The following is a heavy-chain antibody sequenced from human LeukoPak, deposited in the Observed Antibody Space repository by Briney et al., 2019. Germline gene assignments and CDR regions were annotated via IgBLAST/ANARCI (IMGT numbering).Heavy chain of an antibody. CDR3: ARTTKENTSRLYLYYYYYMDV. D-gene: IGHD3-16*01. V-gene: IGHV4-34*01. Sequence: PSETLSLTCAVYGGSFSGYYWSWIRQPPGKGLEWIGEINHSGSTNYNPSLKSRVTISVDTSKNQFSLKLSSVTAADTAVYYCARTTKENTSRLYLYYYYYMDVWGKGTTVTVSS. J-gene: IGHJ6*03. CDR1: GGSFSGYY. CDR2: INHSGST.